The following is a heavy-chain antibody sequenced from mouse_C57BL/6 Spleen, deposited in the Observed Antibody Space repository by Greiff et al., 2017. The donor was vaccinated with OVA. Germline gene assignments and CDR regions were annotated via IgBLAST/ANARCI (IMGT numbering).Heavy chain of an antibody. V-gene: IGHV5-4*01. D-gene: IGHD1-1*01. CDR3: AREFFYYYGSSRSYFDV. J-gene: IGHJ1*03. CDR1: GFTFSSYA. CDR2: ISDGGSYT. Sequence: EVQVVESGGGLVKPGGSLKLSCAASGFTFSSYAMSWVRQTPEKRLEWVATISDGGSYTYYPDNVKGRFTISRDNAKNNLYLQMSHLKSEDTAMYYCAREFFYYYGSSRSYFDVWGTGTTVTVSS.